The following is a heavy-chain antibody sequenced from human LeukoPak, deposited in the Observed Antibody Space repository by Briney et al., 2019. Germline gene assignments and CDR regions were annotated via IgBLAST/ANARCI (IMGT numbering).Heavy chain of an antibody. CDR1: GYSISSGYY. V-gene: IGHV4-38-2*01. Sequence: SETLSLTCAVSGYSISSGYYWGWIRQPPGKGLEWIGSVYHSGSTYYNPSLKSRVTISVDTSKNQFSLKLSSVTAADTAVYYCARLYYGGITYYYYYMDVWGKGTTVTVSS. D-gene: IGHD4-23*01. CDR2: VYHSGST. J-gene: IGHJ6*03. CDR3: ARLYYGGITYYYYYMDV.